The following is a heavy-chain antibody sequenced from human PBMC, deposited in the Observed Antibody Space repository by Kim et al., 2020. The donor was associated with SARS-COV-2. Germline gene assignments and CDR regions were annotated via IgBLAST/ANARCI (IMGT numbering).Heavy chain of an antibody. CDR2: IYSGGSST. V-gene: IGHV3-23*03. CDR3: AKDLNWIDSSGWYRKVSGMDV. Sequence: GGSLRLSCAASGFTFSSYAMSWVRQAPGKGLEWVSVIYSGGSSTYYADSVKGRFTISRDNSKNTLYLQMNSLRAEDTAVYYCAKDLNWIDSSGWYRKVSGMDVWGKGTTVTVSS. CDR1: GFTFSSYA. J-gene: IGHJ6*04. D-gene: IGHD6-19*01.